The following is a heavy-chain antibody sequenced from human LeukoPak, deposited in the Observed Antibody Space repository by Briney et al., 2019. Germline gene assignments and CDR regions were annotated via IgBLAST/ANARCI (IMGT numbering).Heavy chain of an antibody. J-gene: IGHJ1*01. V-gene: IGHV3-7*02. CDR2: IKHDGSEK. CDR3: ASGGTDPGY. CDR1: GXSFSTYW. D-gene: IGHD3-10*01. Sequence: SGGSLRLSCVASGXSFSTYWVSWVRQAPGKGLEWVANIKHDGSEKHYVDSVRGRFTISRDNAKNSLYLQMNSLRVEDTAVYYCASGGTDPGYWGQGTLVTVSS.